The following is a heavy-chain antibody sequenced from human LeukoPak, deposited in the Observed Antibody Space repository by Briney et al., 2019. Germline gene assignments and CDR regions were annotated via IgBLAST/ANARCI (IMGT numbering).Heavy chain of an antibody. CDR3: ARHGIAAAGTFDY. Sequence: SETLSLTCTVSGGSISSYYWSWIRQPPGKGLEWIGYIYYSGSTNYNPSLKSRVTISVDTSKNHFSLKLSSVTAADTAMYYCARHGIAAAGTFDYWGQGTLVTVSS. D-gene: IGHD6-13*01. CDR2: IYYSGST. J-gene: IGHJ4*02. CDR1: GGSISSYY. V-gene: IGHV4-59*08.